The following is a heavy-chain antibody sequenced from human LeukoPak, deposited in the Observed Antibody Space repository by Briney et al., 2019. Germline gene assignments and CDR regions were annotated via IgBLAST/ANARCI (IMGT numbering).Heavy chain of an antibody. D-gene: IGHD4-17*01. CDR2: ISGSGGST. V-gene: IGHV3-23*01. CDR1: GFTFSSYA. CDR3: AKAVKGTVTMVYYYGMDV. J-gene: IGHJ6*02. Sequence: GGSLRLPCAASGFTFSSYAMSWVRQAPGKGLEWVSSISGSGGSTYHADSVKGRFTISRDNSKNTLYLQINSLRAEDTAVYYCAKAVKGTVTMVYYYGMDVWGQGTTVTVSS.